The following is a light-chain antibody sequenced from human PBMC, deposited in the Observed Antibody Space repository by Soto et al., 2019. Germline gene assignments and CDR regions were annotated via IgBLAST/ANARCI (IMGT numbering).Light chain of an antibody. CDR3: QQTYGAPLT. Sequence: DIQMTQSPFSLPASVGDRVTITCRASQSISNYLNWYQQKPGRAPSLLIHGASSLQGGFPSRFSGSGSGTDFTLTISSLKPEDFAIYYCQQTYGAPLTFGGGTKVE. J-gene: IGKJ4*02. CDR2: GAS. V-gene: IGKV1-39*01. CDR1: QSISNY.